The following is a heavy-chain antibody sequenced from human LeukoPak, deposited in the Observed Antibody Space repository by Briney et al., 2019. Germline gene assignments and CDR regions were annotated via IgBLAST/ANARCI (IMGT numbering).Heavy chain of an antibody. Sequence: SVKVSCKASGGTFSSYAISWVRQAPGQGLEWMGGITPIFGTANYAQKFQGRVTITADESTSTAYMELSSLRSEDTAVYYCARSGGSYYGGFDYWGQGTLVTVSS. CDR1: GGTFSSYA. D-gene: IGHD3-10*01. J-gene: IGHJ4*02. CDR3: ARSGGSYYGGFDY. CDR2: ITPIFGTA. V-gene: IGHV1-69*13.